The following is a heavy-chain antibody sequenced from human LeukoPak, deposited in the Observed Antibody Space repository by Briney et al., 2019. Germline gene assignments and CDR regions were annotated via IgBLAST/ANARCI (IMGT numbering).Heavy chain of an antibody. D-gene: IGHD3-16*01. CDR3: ARETGGVVGEWFEP. CDR1: GFSFSSYE. Sequence: GGSLRLSCAASGFSFSSYEMNWVRQAPGKGLEWVSYISSSGNTTYYADSVKGRFTISRDNAKKSLYLQMNSLRAEDTAVYYCARETGGVVGEWFEPWGQGTLVTVSS. V-gene: IGHV3-48*03. CDR2: ISSSGNTT. J-gene: IGHJ5*02.